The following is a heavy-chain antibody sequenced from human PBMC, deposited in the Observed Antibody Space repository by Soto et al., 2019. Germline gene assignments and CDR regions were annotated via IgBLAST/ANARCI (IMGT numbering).Heavy chain of an antibody. CDR2: IWYDGSNK. CDR1: GFTFSSYG. D-gene: IGHD3-22*01. J-gene: IGHJ4*02. V-gene: IGHV3-33*01. CDR3: ARDLYYYDSSGYFARISD. Sequence: QVQLVESGGGVVQPGRSLRLSCAASGFTFSSYGMHWVRQAPGKGLEWVAVIWYDGSNKYYADSVKGRFTISRDNSKNTQYMQMKSQRADDTAVYYGARDLYYYDSSGYFARISDWGQGTLVTVSS.